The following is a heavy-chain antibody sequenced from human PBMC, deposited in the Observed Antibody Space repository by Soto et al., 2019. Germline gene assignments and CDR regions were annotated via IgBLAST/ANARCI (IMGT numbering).Heavy chain of an antibody. V-gene: IGHV4-59*08. CDR3: ARHRSGSSGYMDV. CDR1: GGSISSYY. J-gene: IGHJ6*03. Sequence: SETLSLTCTVSGGSISSYYWSWIRQPPGKGLEWIGYIYYSGSTNYNPSLKSRVTISVDTSKNQFSLKLSSVTAADTAVYYCARHRSGSSGYMDVWGKGTTVTVSS. D-gene: IGHD6-25*01. CDR2: IYYSGST.